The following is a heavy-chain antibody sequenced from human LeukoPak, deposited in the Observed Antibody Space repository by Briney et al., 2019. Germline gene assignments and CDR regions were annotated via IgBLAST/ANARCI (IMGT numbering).Heavy chain of an antibody. J-gene: IGHJ4*02. V-gene: IGHV3-23*01. CDR1: GFTFSSYA. D-gene: IGHD1-26*01. CDR3: SKGRVRATDELSI. CDR2: ISGSGGST. Sequence: GGSLRLSCAASGFTFSSYAMSWVRQAPGKGLEWVSAISGSGGSTYYADSVKGRFTISRDNSKNTLYLQMNSLRAEDTAVYYCSKGRVRATDELSIWGQGTLVTVSS.